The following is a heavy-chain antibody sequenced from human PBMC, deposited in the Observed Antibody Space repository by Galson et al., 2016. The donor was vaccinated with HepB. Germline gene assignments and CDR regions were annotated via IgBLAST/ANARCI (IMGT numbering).Heavy chain of an antibody. V-gene: IGHV1-3*01. CDR2: INAGNGNT. CDR1: GYVFTSYA. CDR3: AKDQGYCSTTSCYGDLDY. Sequence: SVKVSCKASGYVFTSYATHWVRQAPGQRLEWMGWINAGNGNTKYSQKFQDRVTFMRDTSARTAYMELSSLRSEDTSVYYCAKDQGYCSTTSCYGDLDYWGQGTLVTVSS. D-gene: IGHD2-2*01. J-gene: IGHJ4*02.